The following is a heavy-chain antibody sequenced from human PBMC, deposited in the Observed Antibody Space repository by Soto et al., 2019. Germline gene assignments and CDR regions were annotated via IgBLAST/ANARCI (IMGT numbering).Heavy chain of an antibody. CDR1: GYTFTSYP. Sequence: ASVKVSCKASGYTFTSYPMRWVRQAPGQGLEWMGMINPIGGSTNYAQKFQGRVTMTRDTSTSTVYMELSSLRSEDTAVYYCATALNYYEALDIWAKGQWSPS. V-gene: IGHV1-46*01. CDR2: INPIGGST. D-gene: IGHD1-26*01. J-gene: IGHJ3*02. CDR3: ATALNYYEALDI.